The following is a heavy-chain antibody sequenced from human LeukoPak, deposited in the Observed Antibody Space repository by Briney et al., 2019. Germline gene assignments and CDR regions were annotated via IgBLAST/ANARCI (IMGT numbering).Heavy chain of an antibody. D-gene: IGHD3-22*01. J-gene: IGHJ4*02. Sequence: GGSLRLSCTASGFTFGDYAMSWFRQAPGKGLEWVGFIRSKAYGGTTEYAASVKGRFTISRDDSKSIAYLQMNSLKTEDTAVYYCTRSYYHHSSGTAGYWGQGTPVTVSS. CDR1: GFTFGDYA. V-gene: IGHV3-49*03. CDR3: TRSYYHHSSGTAGY. CDR2: IRSKAYGGTT.